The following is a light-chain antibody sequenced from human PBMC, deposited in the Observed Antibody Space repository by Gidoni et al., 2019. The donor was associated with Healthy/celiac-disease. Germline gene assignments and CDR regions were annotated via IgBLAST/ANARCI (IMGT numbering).Light chain of an antibody. CDR3: QSFDSNSHWV. CDR1: SGSIASNC. Sequence: NFMLTQPHSVSEAPGKTVTISFTGSSGSIASNCVQWFQQRPGSAPTTVIYEDAQRPSGVPDRFSGSIDSSSNSASLTISGLKTEDEADYYCQSFDSNSHWVFGGGTKLTV. J-gene: IGLJ3*02. V-gene: IGLV6-57*02. CDR2: EDA.